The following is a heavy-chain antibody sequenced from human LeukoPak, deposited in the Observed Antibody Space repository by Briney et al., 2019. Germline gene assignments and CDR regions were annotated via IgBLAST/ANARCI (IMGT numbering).Heavy chain of an antibody. Sequence: SETLSLTCTVSGYFINSGFYWGWIRQPPGRGLEWIGSIHFSGSTFYNPSLKSRVTISVDTSKNQFSLKLSSVTAADTAVYYCARVEKYVELWFDPWGQGTLVTVSS. D-gene: IGHD1-26*01. CDR3: ARVEKYVELWFDP. J-gene: IGHJ5*02. CDR2: IHFSGST. V-gene: IGHV4-38-2*02. CDR1: GYFINSGFY.